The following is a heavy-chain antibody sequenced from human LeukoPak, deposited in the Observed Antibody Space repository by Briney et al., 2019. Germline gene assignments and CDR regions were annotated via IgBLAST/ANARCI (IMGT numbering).Heavy chain of an antibody. D-gene: IGHD4-17*01. V-gene: IGHV3-9*03. Sequence: GGSLRLSCAASGFTFDDYAMHWVRQAPGKGLEWVSGISWNSGSIGYAASVRGRFTISRDNAKNSLYLQMNSLRAEDMALYYCAKSYGDYALDYWGQGTLSPSPQ. CDR1: GFTFDDYA. CDR2: ISWNSGSI. J-gene: IGHJ4*02. CDR3: AKSYGDYALDY.